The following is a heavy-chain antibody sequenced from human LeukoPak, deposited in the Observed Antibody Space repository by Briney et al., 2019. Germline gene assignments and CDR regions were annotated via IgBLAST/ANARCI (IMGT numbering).Heavy chain of an antibody. Sequence: GGSLRLSCAASRFTFSSYVMSWVRQAPGKGLEWVSYISSSSSTIYYADSVKGRFTISRDNGKNSLYLQMNSLRAEDTAVYYCASQLGDASDIWGQGTMVTVSS. J-gene: IGHJ3*02. V-gene: IGHV3-48*01. CDR2: ISSSSSTI. CDR1: RFTFSSYV. D-gene: IGHD6-13*01. CDR3: ASQLGDASDI.